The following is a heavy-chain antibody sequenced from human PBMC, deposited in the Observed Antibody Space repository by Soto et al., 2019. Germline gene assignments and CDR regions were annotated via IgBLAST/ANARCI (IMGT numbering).Heavy chain of an antibody. J-gene: IGHJ6*02. D-gene: IGHD6-13*01. CDR2: MNTNSDDT. Sequence: QVQLVQSGAEVKKPGASVQVSCKTSGYTFPSYDINWVRQAPGQGLEWVGWMNTNSDDTRSAQKFRGRLTLTRDKSMRAVYMKLSNLRPDDSAVYYCAREWSAAGHFYGRDVWGQGTTVAVSS. CDR1: GYTFPSYD. CDR3: AREWSAAGHFYGRDV. V-gene: IGHV1-8*01.